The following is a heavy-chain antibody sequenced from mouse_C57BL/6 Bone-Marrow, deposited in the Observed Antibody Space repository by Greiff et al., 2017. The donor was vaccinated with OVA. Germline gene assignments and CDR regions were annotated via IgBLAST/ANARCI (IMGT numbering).Heavy chain of an antibody. CDR3: ARKAYYSNYDLYFDV. J-gene: IGHJ1*03. D-gene: IGHD2-5*01. V-gene: IGHV1-18*01. CDR1: GYTFTDYN. CDR2: INPNNGGT. Sequence: VQLQQSGPELVKPGASVKIPCKASGYTFTDYNMDWVKQSHGKSLEWIGDINPNNGGTIYNQKFKGKATLTVDKSSSTAYMELRSLTSEDTAVYYCARKAYYSNYDLYFDVWGTGTTVTVSS.